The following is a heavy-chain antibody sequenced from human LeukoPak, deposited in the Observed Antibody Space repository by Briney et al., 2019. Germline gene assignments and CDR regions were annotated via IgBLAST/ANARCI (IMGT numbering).Heavy chain of an antibody. D-gene: IGHD5-18*01. CDR3: ARDAVDTANAV. V-gene: IGHV3-74*01. Sequence: GGSLRLSCAASGFTFTTYWMHWVRQAPGKGLVWVSHINSDGSITSYADSVKGRFTISRDNAKNTLYLQMNSLRAEDTAVYHCARDAVDTANAVWGQGTTVTVSS. CDR1: GFTFTTYW. CDR2: INSDGSIT. J-gene: IGHJ6*02.